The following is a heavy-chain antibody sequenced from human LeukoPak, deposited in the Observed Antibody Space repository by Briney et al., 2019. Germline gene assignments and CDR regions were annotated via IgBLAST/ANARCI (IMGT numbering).Heavy chain of an antibody. CDR2: IYSSGSA. V-gene: IGHV4-59*08. D-gene: IGHD5-12*01. Sequence: SETLTLTCSVSGGSISPYYWSWIRQPPGKGLEWIAYIYSSGSANYNPSLKTRVTISVDTSKNHFSLKVSSVTAADTAVYYCARMGGYSGYATHWGQRNLGTVSS. CDR3: ARMGGYSGYATH. J-gene: IGHJ4*02. CDR1: GGSISPYY.